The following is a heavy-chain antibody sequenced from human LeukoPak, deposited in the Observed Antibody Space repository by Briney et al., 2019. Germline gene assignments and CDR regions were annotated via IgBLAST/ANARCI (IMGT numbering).Heavy chain of an antibody. CDR2: ISWDSGNQ. Sequence: LRLSCVGSGFSLDDYAMHWVRQVPGKGLEWVSSISWDSGNQAYADSVKGRFTISRDNAKNSLYLQMNSLRPEDTAFYYCIKDMGFDLLKDAFHIWGQGTLVTVSS. V-gene: IGHV3-9*01. D-gene: IGHD3-9*01. J-gene: IGHJ3*02. CDR1: GFSLDDYA. CDR3: IKDMGFDLLKDAFHI.